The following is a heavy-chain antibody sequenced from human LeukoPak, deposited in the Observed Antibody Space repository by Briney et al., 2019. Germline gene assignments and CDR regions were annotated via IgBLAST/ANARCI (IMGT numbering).Heavy chain of an antibody. Sequence: GGSLTLSCAASGFTFRNFVMSWVRQAPGEGLEWVSVIYSGGSTYYADSVKGRFTISRDNSKNTLYLQMNSLRAEDTAVYYCARAPVALYYYYGMDVWGQGTTVTVSS. V-gene: IGHV3-66*01. CDR1: GFTFRNFV. CDR2: IYSGGST. J-gene: IGHJ6*02. D-gene: IGHD6-19*01. CDR3: ARAPVALYYYYGMDV.